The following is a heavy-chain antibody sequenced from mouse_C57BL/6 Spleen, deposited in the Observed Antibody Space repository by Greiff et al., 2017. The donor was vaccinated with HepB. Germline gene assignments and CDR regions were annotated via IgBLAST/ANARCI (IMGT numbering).Heavy chain of an antibody. J-gene: IGHJ4*01. CDR1: GYTFTDYN. V-gene: IGHV1-22*01. Sequence: EVQLQQSGPELVRPGASVKMSCKASGYTFTDYNMHWVKQSHGKSLEWIGYINPKNGDTNYKQKFKGKATLTVNKSSSTAYMEINSLTSEDSAVYYCARCVLYAMDYWGQGTSVTVSS. CDR2: INPKNGDT. CDR3: ARCVLYAMDY.